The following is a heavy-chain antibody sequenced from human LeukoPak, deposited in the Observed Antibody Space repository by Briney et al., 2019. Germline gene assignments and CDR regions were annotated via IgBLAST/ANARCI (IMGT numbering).Heavy chain of an antibody. D-gene: IGHD5-18*01. J-gene: IGHJ4*02. CDR1: GFTFSSCA. CDR3: AKAIRGYSYGLTDY. Sequence: GSLRLSCAASGFTFSSCAMSWVRQIPGKGREWVSAIISSGAITYYADSVKGRFTISRDNSKNTLYLQMNSLRAEDTAIYYCAKAIRGYSYGLTDYWGQGTLVTVSS. V-gene: IGHV3-23*01. CDR2: IISSGAIT.